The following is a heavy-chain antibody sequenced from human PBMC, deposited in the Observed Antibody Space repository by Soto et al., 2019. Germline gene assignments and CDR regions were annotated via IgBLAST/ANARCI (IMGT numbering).Heavy chain of an antibody. V-gene: IGHV4-39*01. CDR2: IYYSGST. Sequence: SETLSLTCTVSGGSISSYYWGWIRQPPGKGLEWIGSIYYSGSTYYNPSLKSRVTISVDTSKNQFSLKLSSVTAADTAVYYCAGSVGDNYGSGSYDYYYGMDVWGQGTTVTVSS. J-gene: IGHJ6*02. CDR1: GGSISSYY. D-gene: IGHD3-10*01. CDR3: AGSVGDNYGSGSYDYYYGMDV.